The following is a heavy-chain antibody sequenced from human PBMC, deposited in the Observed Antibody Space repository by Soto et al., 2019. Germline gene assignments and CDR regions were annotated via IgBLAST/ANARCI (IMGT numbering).Heavy chain of an antibody. V-gene: IGHV1-18*04. CDR3: ARTGTARADHHFDY. Sequence: QEQLVQSGGELKKPGASVRVSCKASGYSFGFYGMDWVRQAPGQGLEWMGWISAYNGNTKLAQKFQGRVTLSTDTSTTTAYMELRSLRSEDTAVYYCARTGTARADHHFDYWGPGTPVTISS. CDR2: ISAYNGNT. D-gene: IGHD1-26*01. J-gene: IGHJ4*02. CDR1: GYSFGFYG.